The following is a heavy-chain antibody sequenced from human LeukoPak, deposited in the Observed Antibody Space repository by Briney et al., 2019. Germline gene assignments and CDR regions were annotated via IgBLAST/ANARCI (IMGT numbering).Heavy chain of an antibody. CDR3: ASRSVFDY. CDR1: GLTVSSNY. V-gene: IGHV3-66*02. J-gene: IGHJ4*02. Sequence: GGSLRLSCAASGLTVSSNYMSWVRQAPGKGLEWVSVIYSGGSTYYADSVKGRFTISRDNSKDTLYLQINSLRAEDTALYYCASRSVFDYWGQGPLXTVSS. CDR2: IYSGGST.